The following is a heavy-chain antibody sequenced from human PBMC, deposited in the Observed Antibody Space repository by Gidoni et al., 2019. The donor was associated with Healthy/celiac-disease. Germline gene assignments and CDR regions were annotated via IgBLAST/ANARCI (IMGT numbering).Heavy chain of an antibody. CDR3: ARGGRGSWRSGYYYGMDV. CDR1: GRSFSGYY. J-gene: IGHJ6*02. Sequence: QVQLQQWGAGLLKPSATLSLTCAVYGRSFSGYYWSWIRQPPGKGLEWSGEINHSGSTNYNPSLKSRVTISVDTSKNQFSLKLSSVTAADTAVYYCARGGRGSWRSGYYYGMDVWGQGTTVTVSS. CDR2: INHSGST. V-gene: IGHV4-34*01. D-gene: IGHD1-26*01.